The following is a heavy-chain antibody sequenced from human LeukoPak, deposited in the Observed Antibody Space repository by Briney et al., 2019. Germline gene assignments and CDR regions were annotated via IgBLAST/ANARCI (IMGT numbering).Heavy chain of an antibody. CDR2: IYHSGTS. CDR3: VGAHGSGIIRDY. J-gene: IGHJ4*02. D-gene: IGHD3-10*01. Sequence: PSETLSLTCAVSGYFICSGQYWGWIRRPPGKGLEWIGNIYHSGTSYYNPSLKSRMHLSIDTSKNQFSLNLTSVAATDTAVYYCVGAHGSGIIRDYWGQGLLVTVST. CDR1: GYFICSGQY. V-gene: IGHV4-38-2*01.